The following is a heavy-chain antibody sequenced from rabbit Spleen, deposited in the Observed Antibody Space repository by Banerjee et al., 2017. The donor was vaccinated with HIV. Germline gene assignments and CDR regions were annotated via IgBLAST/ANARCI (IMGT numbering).Heavy chain of an antibody. CDR3: ARDTGSSFSSYGMDL. V-gene: IGHV1S40*01. CDR2: IDTGSSGFT. J-gene: IGHJ6*01. CDR1: GVSFSGNSY. Sequence: QSLEESGGDLVKPGASLTLTCITSGVSFSGNSYMCWVRQAPGKGPEWIVCIDTGSSGFTYFASWAKGRFTISKTSSTTVTLQMTSLTAADTATYFCARDTGSSFSSYGMDLWGPGTLVTVS. D-gene: IGHD8-1*01.